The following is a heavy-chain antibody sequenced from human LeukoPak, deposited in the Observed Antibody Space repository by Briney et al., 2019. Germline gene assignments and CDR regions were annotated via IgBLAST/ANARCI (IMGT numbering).Heavy chain of an antibody. CDR3: VRRGPNNSGLDY. CDR1: GFTFSSYS. V-gene: IGHV3-21*01. D-gene: IGHD5-12*01. J-gene: IGHJ4*02. CDR2: ITSTSTYI. Sequence: PGGSLRLSCAASGFTFSSYSFNWVRQAPGKGLEWVASITSTSTYIYYADSVQGRFAVSRDNDKNSLYLQMNSLRAEDTAVFYCVRRGPNNSGLDYWGQGTLVTVSS.